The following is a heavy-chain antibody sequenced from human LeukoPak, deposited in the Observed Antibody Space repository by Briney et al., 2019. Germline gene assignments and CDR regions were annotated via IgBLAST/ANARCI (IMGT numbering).Heavy chain of an antibody. Sequence: GGSLRLSCAASGFTFSDYYMSWIRQAPGKGLEWVSYISSSGSTIYYADSVKGRFTISRDNSKNTLYLQMNSLRAEDTAVYYCARASGSRPQYYYGSGSYEDWGQGTLVTVSS. CDR2: ISSSGSTI. CDR3: ARASGSRPQYYYGSGSYED. V-gene: IGHV3-11*01. D-gene: IGHD3-10*01. CDR1: GFTFSDYY. J-gene: IGHJ4*02.